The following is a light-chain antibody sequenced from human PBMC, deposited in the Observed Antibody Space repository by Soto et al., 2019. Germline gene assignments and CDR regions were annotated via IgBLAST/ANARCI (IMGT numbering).Light chain of an antibody. J-gene: IGLJ1*01. CDR3: NSYTRSSPLYV. Sequence: QSALTQPASVSGSPGQSITISCTGTASDVGGSNYVSWYQQQAGKAPKLIIYDVSDRPSGVSYRFSGSKSGNTAFLTISGLQPEDEADYYCNSYTRSSPLYVFGPGTKVTVL. CDR1: ASDVGGSNY. CDR2: DVS. V-gene: IGLV2-14*03.